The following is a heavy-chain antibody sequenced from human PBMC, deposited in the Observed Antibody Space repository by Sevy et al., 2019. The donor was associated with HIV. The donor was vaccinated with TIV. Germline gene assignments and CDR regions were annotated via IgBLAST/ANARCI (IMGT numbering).Heavy chain of an antibody. CDR2: INPNSGGT. CDR3: ARDLAYYDSSGYLPALDYFDY. J-gene: IGHJ4*02. D-gene: IGHD3-22*01. V-gene: IGHV1-2*02. Sequence: ASVKVSCKASGYTFTGYYMHWVRQAPGQGLEWMGWINPNSGGTNYEQKFQGRVTMTRDTSISTAYMELSRLRSDDTAVYYCARDLAYYDSSGYLPALDYFDYWGQGTLVTVSS. CDR1: GYTFTGYY.